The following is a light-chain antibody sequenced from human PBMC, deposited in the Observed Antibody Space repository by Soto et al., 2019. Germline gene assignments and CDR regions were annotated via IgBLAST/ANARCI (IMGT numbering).Light chain of an antibody. J-gene: IGKJ1*01. CDR3: QQYGRP. CDR1: QSVSSTY. CDR2: GTS. V-gene: IGKV3-20*01. Sequence: VLTQSPATLSVSPGERATLSCRASQSVSSTYLAWYQQQPGQAPRLLMSGTSNRATGTPERFSGSGSGTEFTLTISNLQSEDFAVYHCQQYGRPFGQGTKVDIK.